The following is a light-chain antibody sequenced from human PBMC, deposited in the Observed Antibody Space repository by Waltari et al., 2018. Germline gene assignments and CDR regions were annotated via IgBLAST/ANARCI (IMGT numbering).Light chain of an antibody. CDR1: QSVGRS. J-gene: IGKJ1*01. V-gene: IGKV3-20*01. CDR3: QMYVRLPAT. Sequence: EIVLTQYPGTLSLSPGERATLSCRASQSVGRSLSWYQQKNGQAPRLLIYDASTRATGIPDRFSGGGSGTDFSLTISRLEPEDFAVYYCQMYVRLPATFGQGTKVEI. CDR2: DAS.